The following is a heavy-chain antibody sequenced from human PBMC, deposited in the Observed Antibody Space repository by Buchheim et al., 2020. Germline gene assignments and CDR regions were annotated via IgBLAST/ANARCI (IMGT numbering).Heavy chain of an antibody. CDR2: ISYDGSNT. D-gene: IGHD1-20*01. CDR3: ARNNWNDY. Sequence: QVQLVDSGGGVVQPGRSLRLSCAASGFNFSNYAMNWVRQAPGKGLEWVAIISYDGSNTYYADYLKGRFSISRDNCKNNLYLQMNSLRTEDTAVYYCARNNWNDYWGQGTL. J-gene: IGHJ4*02. V-gene: IGHV3-30*04. CDR1: GFNFSNYA.